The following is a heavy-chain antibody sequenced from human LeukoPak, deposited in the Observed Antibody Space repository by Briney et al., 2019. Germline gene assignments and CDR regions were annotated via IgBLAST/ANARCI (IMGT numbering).Heavy chain of an antibody. J-gene: IGHJ6*02. CDR1: GFTFNTYW. Sequence: TGGSLRLSCAASGFTFNTYWMSWVRQAPGKGLEWVANIKQDGSEKYYVDSVKGRFTISRDNAKNSLYLQMNSLRAEDTAVYYCARVDVYPPSSWDYYYYGMDVWGQGTTVTVSS. CDR3: ARVDVYPPSSWDYYYYGMDV. CDR2: IKQDGSEK. D-gene: IGHD6-13*01. V-gene: IGHV3-7*01.